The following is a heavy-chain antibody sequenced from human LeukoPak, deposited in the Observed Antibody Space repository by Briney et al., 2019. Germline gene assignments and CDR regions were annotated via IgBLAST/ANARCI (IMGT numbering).Heavy chain of an antibody. J-gene: IGHJ6*02. CDR2: IIPILGIA. D-gene: IGHD5-24*01. CDR3: ARDRAEMATIYDYYYYYGMDV. V-gene: IGHV1-69*04. Sequence: ASVKVSCKASGGTSSSYAISWVRQAPGQGLEWMGRIIPILGIANYAQKFQGRVTITADKSTSTAYMELSSLRSEDTAVYYCARDRAEMATIYDYYYYYGMDVWGQGTTVTVSS. CDR1: GGTSSSYA.